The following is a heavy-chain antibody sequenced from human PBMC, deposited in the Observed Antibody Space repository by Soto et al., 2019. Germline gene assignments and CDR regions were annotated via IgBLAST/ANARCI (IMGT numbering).Heavy chain of an antibody. Sequence: SETLSLTCAVSGYSISSGYYWGWIRQPPGKGLEWIGSIYHSGSTYYNPSLKSRVTISVDTSKNQFSLKLSSVTAADTAVYYCARDGMTMIVVGRFDYWGQGTLVTVS. D-gene: IGHD3-22*01. CDR3: ARDGMTMIVVGRFDY. V-gene: IGHV4-38-2*02. CDR1: GYSISSGYY. J-gene: IGHJ4*02. CDR2: IYHSGST.